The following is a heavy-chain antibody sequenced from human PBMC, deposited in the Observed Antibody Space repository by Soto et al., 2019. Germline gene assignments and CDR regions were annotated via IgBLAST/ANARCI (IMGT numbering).Heavy chain of an antibody. CDR1: GGSISSGGYS. CDR3: ARSHHDYGDYWPSAFDI. CDR2: IYHSEST. V-gene: IGHV4-30-2*01. D-gene: IGHD4-17*01. Sequence: QLQLQESGSGLVKPSQTLSLTCAVSGGSISSGGYSWSWIRQPPGKGLEWIGYIYHSESTYYNPSLKSRVTISVDRSKNQFSLKLSSVTAADTAVYYSARSHHDYGDYWPSAFDIWGQGTMVTVSS. J-gene: IGHJ3*02.